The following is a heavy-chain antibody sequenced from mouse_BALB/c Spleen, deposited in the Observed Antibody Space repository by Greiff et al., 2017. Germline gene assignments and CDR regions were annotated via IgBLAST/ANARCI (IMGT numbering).Heavy chain of an antibody. CDR2: IWAGGST. Sequence: QVQLKESGPGLVAPSQSLSITCTVSGFSLTSYGVHWVRQPPGKGLEWLGVIWAGGSTNYNSPLMSRLSISKDNSKSQVFLKMNSLQTDDTAMYYCARESARAMDYWGQGTSVTVSS. V-gene: IGHV2-9*02. CDR3: ARESARAMDY. J-gene: IGHJ4*01. CDR1: GFSLTSYG.